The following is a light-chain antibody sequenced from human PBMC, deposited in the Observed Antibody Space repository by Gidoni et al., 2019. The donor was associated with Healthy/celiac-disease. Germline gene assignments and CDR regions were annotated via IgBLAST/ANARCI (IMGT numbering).Light chain of an antibody. CDR1: QSVSSSY. V-gene: IGKV3-20*01. CDR2: GAS. CDR3: QQYGSSPLCS. J-gene: IGKJ2*04. Sequence: EIVLTQSPGTLSLSPGESATLPCRASQSVSSSYLAWYKQKPGQAPRLLIYGASSRATGIPDRFSGSGSGTDFTLTISRLEPEDFAVYYCQQYGSSPLCSFGQGTKLEIK.